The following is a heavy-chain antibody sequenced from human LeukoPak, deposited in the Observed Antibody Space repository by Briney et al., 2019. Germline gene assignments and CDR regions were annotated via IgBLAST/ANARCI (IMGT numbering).Heavy chain of an antibody. Sequence: GASVKVSCKASGYTFTGYYMHWVRQAPGQGLERMGWINPNSGGTNYAQRFQGRVTMTRDTSISTAYMELSRLTSDDTAVYYCARGLRGSPAFDYWGQGTLVTVSS. CDR3: ARGLRGSPAFDY. CDR2: INPNSGGT. V-gene: IGHV1-2*02. D-gene: IGHD2-2*01. J-gene: IGHJ4*02. CDR1: GYTFTGYY.